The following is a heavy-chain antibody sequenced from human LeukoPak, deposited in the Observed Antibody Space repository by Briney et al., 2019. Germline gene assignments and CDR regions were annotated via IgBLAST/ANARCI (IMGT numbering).Heavy chain of an antibody. CDR1: GFTFSSYS. Sequence: GGSLRLSCAASGFTFSSYSMSWVRQAPGKGLEWVSSISSSSSYIYYADSVKGRFTISRDNAKNSLYLQMNSLRAEDTALYFCARKAQYNGNYPLDYWGQGTLVTVSS. D-gene: IGHD1-26*01. CDR2: ISSSSSYI. CDR3: ARKAQYNGNYPLDY. V-gene: IGHV3-21*04. J-gene: IGHJ4*02.